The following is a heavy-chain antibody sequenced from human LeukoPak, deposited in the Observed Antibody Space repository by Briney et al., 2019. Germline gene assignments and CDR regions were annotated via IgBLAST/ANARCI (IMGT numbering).Heavy chain of an antibody. Sequence: ASVKVSCKASGYTFTSYYMHWVRQAPGQGLEWMGIINPSGGSTSYAQKFQGRVTMTRDTSISTAYMELSRLRSDDTAVYYCARDTGITMVRGVIRDWGQGTLVTVSS. CDR1: GYTFTSYY. D-gene: IGHD3-10*01. CDR2: INPSGGST. J-gene: IGHJ4*02. V-gene: IGHV1-46*01. CDR3: ARDTGITMVRGVIRD.